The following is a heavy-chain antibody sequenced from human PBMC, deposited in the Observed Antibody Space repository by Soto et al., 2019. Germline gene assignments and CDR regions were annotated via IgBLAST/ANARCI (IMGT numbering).Heavy chain of an antibody. D-gene: IGHD3-3*01. V-gene: IGHV3-11*01. CDR3: ARAWKIEKFGVISMSKGLDV. Sequence: QVQLVESGGGLVKPGGSLRLSCAASGFIFSDYYMTWIRQAPGKGLEWLSCSSNRDRSTYYADSVKDRFVVSEDNAKNLVYLQMNSLRAEDTAVYFCARAWKIEKFGVISMSKGLDVRGQGTTVTVSS. CDR2: SSNRDRST. J-gene: IGHJ6*02. CDR1: GFIFSDYY.